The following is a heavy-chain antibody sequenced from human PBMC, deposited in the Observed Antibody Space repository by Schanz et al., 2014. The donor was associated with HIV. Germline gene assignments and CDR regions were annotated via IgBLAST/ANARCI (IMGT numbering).Heavy chain of an antibody. J-gene: IGHJ4*02. D-gene: IGHD3-10*01. Sequence: EVHLVESGGGLVKPGGSLRLSCAASGFTFSDYSMHWARQAPGKGLEWVSSISSSSTYIYYADSVKGRFTISRDNAKNLLYLHMNSLKTEDTAVYFCARWRSGAPSNWGQGTLVTVSS. CDR3: ARWRSGAPSN. CDR2: ISSSSTYI. V-gene: IGHV3-21*04. CDR1: GFTFSDYS.